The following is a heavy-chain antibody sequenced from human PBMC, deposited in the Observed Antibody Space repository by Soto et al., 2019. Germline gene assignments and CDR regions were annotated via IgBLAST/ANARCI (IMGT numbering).Heavy chain of an antibody. Sequence: PSETLSLTCAVYGGSFSGYYWSWIRQPPGKGLEWIGEINHSGSTNYNPSLKSRVTISVDTSKNQFSLKLSSVTAADTAVYYCARGLIMVRGVVYWIDPWGQGTRVTVAS. J-gene: IGHJ5*02. V-gene: IGHV4-34*01. CDR3: ARGLIMVRGVVYWIDP. CDR1: GGSFSGYY. D-gene: IGHD3-10*01. CDR2: INHSGST.